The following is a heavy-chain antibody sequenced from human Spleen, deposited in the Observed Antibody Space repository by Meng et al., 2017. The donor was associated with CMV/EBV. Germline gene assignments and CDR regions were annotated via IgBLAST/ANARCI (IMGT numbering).Heavy chain of an antibody. J-gene: IGHJ3*02. V-gene: IGHV3-66*02. CDR2: IYSGGST. CDR1: GFTFNTYT. Sequence: GESLKISCAASGFTFNTYTMNWVRQAPGTGLGWGSVIYSGGSTYYADSVKGRFTISRDNSKNTLYLQMNSLRAEDTAVYYCARVLGRASDIWGQGTMVTVSS. CDR3: ARVLGRASDI. D-gene: IGHD1-26*01.